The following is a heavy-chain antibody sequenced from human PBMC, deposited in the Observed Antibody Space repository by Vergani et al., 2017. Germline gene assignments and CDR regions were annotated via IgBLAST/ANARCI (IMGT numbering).Heavy chain of an antibody. CDR3: ARVDTVTTYWYFDL. V-gene: IGHV4-4*09. CDR2: TYTSGST. J-gene: IGHJ2*01. Sequence: QVQLQESGPGLVKPSETLSLTCTVSGGSISSYYWSWIRQPPGKGLEWIGYTYTSGSTNYNPSLKSRVTISVDTSKNHFSLKLSSVTAADTAVYYCARVDTVTTYWYFDLWGRGTLVTVSS. CDR1: GGSISSYY. D-gene: IGHD4-17*01.